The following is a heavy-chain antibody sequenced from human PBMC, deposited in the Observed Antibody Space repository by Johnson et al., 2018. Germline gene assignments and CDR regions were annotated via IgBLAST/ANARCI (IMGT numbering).Heavy chain of an antibody. Sequence: QVQLQESGPGLVKHSETLSLTCTVSGGSISSTSYYWGWIRQPPGKGLEWSGRIYYSGSTSYNPSLKSQVPNSVNTSKNQFPLKLSSVTPADPAVYYCARPVSFVPDYYGRDVWGQGTTVTVSS. D-gene: IGHD6-6*01. CDR2: IYYSGST. CDR3: ARPVSFVPDYYGRDV. J-gene: IGHJ6*02. V-gene: IGHV4-39*01. CDR1: GGSISSTSYY.